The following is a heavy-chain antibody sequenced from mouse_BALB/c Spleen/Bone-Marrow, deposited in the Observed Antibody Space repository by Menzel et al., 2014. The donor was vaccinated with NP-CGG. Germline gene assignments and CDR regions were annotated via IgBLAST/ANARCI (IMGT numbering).Heavy chain of an antibody. CDR1: GYTFTSYW. CDR2: IDPSDSYT. Sequence: VQLQQSGAELVKPGASVKMSCKASGYTFTSYWMHWVKQRPGQGLEWIGTIDPSDSYTSYNQKFKGKATLTVDTSSSTAYVQLSSMTSEDSAVYYCTRMWAYWGQGTLVTVSA. V-gene: IGHV1S127*01. CDR3: TRMWAY. J-gene: IGHJ3*01.